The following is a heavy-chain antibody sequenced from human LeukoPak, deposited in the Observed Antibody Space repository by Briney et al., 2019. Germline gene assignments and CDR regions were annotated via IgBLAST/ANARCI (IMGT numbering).Heavy chain of an antibody. Sequence: SETLSLTCTVSGGSISSYYWSGIRQPAGKGLEWIGRIYTSGSTNYNPSLKSRVTMSVDTSKNQFSLKLSSVTAADTAVYYCAREGRGYKNYFFDYWGQGTLVSVSS. CDR1: GGSISSYY. D-gene: IGHD5-18*01. J-gene: IGHJ4*02. V-gene: IGHV4-4*07. CDR3: AREGRGYKNYFFDY. CDR2: IYTSGST.